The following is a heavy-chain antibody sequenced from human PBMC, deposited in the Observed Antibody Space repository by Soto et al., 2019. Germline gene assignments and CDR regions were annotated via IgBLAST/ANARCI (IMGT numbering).Heavy chain of an antibody. V-gene: IGHV1-8*01. D-gene: IGHD3-3*01. CDR3: ARGDYDFWSGPTNYYYRDV. CDR2: MNPNSGNT. J-gene: IGHJ6*03. Sequence: ASVKVSCKASGYTFTSYDINWVRQATGQGLEWMGWMNPNSGNTGYAQKFQGRVTMTRNTSISTAYMELSSLRSEDTAVYYCARGDYDFWSGPTNYYYRDVWGKGTTVTVSS. CDR1: GYTFTSYD.